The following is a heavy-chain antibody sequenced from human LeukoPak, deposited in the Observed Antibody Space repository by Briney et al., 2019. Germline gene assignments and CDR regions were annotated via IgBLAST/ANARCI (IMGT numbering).Heavy chain of an antibody. D-gene: IGHD4-17*01. Sequence: ASVKVSCKASGYIFTSYGISWVRQAPGQGLEWMGWISAYNGNTNYAQKLQGRVTMTTDTSTSTAYMELRSLRSDDTAVYYCARHSDDYGDYTPSYWGQGTLVTVSS. CDR3: ARHSDDYGDYTPSY. V-gene: IGHV1-18*01. CDR1: GYIFTSYG. J-gene: IGHJ4*02. CDR2: ISAYNGNT.